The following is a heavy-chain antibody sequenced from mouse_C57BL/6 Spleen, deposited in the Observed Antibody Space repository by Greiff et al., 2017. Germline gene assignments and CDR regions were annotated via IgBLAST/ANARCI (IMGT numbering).Heavy chain of an antibody. CDR2: IYWDDDK. V-gene: IGHV8-12*01. CDR1: GFSLSTSGMG. Sequence: QVTLKESGPGILQSSQTLSLTCSFSGFSLSTSGMGVSWIRQPSGKGLEWLAHIYWDDDKRYNPSLKSRLTISKDTSRNQVFLKITSVDTADTATYYCARSRLERAMDYWGQGTSVTVSS. D-gene: IGHD6-1*01. J-gene: IGHJ4*01. CDR3: ARSRLERAMDY.